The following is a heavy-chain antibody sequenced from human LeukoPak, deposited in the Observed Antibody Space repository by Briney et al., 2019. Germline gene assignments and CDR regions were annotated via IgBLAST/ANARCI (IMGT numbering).Heavy chain of an antibody. J-gene: IGHJ4*02. CDR3: ATDYGDYEPIDY. CDR1: GLTLSNYA. Sequence: PGGSLRLSCTASGLTLSNYAMHWVSRPPGRGLEWVAVISFDGTNKYYGDSVEGRFSVSRDNSKNTLYLKMNRLRPTDTCMYYCATDYGDYEPIDYWGQGTLVTVSS. D-gene: IGHD4-17*01. V-gene: IGHV3-30*04. CDR2: ISFDGTNK.